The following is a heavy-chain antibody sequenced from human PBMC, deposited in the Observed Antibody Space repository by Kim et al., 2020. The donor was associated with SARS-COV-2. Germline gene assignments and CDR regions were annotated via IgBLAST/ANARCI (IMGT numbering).Heavy chain of an antibody. D-gene: IGHD3-22*01. CDR2: ISYDGSNK. Sequence: GGSLRLSCAASGFTFSSYAMHWVRQAPGKGLEWVAVISYDGSNKYYADSVKGRFTISRDNSKNTLYLQMNSLRAEDTSVYYCARPITMIVVAPWGFDYWGQGTLVTVSS. J-gene: IGHJ4*02. CDR1: GFTFSSYA. V-gene: IGHV3-30-3*01. CDR3: ARPITMIVVAPWGFDY.